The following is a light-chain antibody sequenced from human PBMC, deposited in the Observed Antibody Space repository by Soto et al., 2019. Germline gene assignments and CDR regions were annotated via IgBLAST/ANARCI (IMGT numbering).Light chain of an antibody. J-gene: IGKJ4*01. CDR2: GAS. Sequence: EIVMTQSPATLSVSPGERATLSCRASQSVSNRIAWYQQKPGQAPRLLIYGASTRATGIPARFSGSGSGTEFTLTIDSLQSEDFAVYYCQQCNSWPPVTFGGGTKVDIK. V-gene: IGKV3-15*01. CDR3: QQCNSWPPVT. CDR1: QSVSNR.